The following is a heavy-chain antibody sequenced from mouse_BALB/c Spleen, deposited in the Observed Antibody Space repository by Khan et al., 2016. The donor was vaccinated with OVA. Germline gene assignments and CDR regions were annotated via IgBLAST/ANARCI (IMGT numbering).Heavy chain of an antibody. CDR2: IDPANGNG. J-gene: IGHJ3*01. CDR3: ARSGYEAWFPY. D-gene: IGHD3-1*01. Sequence: VQLQQPGAELVRPGALVKLSCKASGFNIKDYYMHWVKQRPEQGLEWIGWIDPANGNGIYDPKFQGKASLTADTSSNTAYLQLNSLTSEDTAVYYCARSGYEAWFPYWGQGTLVSVSA. V-gene: IGHV14-1*02. CDR1: GFNIKDYY.